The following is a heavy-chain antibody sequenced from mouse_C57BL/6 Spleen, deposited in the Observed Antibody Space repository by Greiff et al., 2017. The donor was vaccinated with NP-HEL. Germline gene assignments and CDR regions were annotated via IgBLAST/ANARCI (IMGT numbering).Heavy chain of an antibody. D-gene: IGHD2-10*01. CDR2: ISGGGGNT. Sequence: DVMLVESGGGLVKPGGSLKLSCAASGFTFSSYTMSWVRQTPEKRLEWVATISGGGGNTYYPDSVKGRFTISRDNAKNTLYLQMSSLRSEDTALYYCARRGTYFYFDYWGQGTTLTVSS. J-gene: IGHJ2*01. CDR1: GFTFSSYT. CDR3: ARRGTYFYFDY. V-gene: IGHV5-9*01.